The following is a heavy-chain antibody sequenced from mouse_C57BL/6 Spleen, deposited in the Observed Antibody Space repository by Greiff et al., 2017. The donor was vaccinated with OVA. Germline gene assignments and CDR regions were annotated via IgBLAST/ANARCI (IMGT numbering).Heavy chain of an antibody. CDR2: IRSKSNNYAT. CDR1: GFSFNTYA. V-gene: IGHV10-1*01. J-gene: IGHJ2*01. Sequence: EVQVVESGGGLVQPKGSLKLSCAASGFSFNTYAMNWVRQAPGKGLEWVARIRSKSNNYATYYADSVKDRFTISRDDSESMLYLQMNNLKTEDTAMYYCVRQSNYGFDYWGQGTTLTVSS. D-gene: IGHD2-5*01. CDR3: VRQSNYGFDY.